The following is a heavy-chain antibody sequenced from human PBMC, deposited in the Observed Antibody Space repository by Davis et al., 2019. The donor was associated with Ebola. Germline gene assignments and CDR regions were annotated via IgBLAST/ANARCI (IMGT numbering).Heavy chain of an antibody. CDR2: IYSGGPT. Sequence: GESLKISCAASGFTFSSYVITWVRQAPGKGLECVSVIYSGGPTYYADSVKDRFTISRDKSKNTVYLQMNSLRAEDTAVYYCAGGGPNYHSPFDIWGQGTLVTVSS. J-gene: IGHJ4*02. CDR3: AGGGPNYHSPFDI. D-gene: IGHD5-24*01. CDR1: GFTFSSYV. V-gene: IGHV3-53*01.